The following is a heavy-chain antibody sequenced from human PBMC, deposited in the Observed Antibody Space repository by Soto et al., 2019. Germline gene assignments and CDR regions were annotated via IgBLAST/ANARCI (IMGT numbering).Heavy chain of an antibody. V-gene: IGHV3-48*02. CDR3: ASEISVAGGHFDY. CDR1: GFTFSSYG. Sequence: EVQLVESGGGLVQPGGSLRLSCTASGFTFSSYGMNWVRQAPGKGLEWVSSISSSSSTIYYADSVRGRFTISRDNAKNSLYLQMNSLRDEDTAVYYCASEISVAGGHFDYWGQGTLVTVSS. J-gene: IGHJ4*02. CDR2: ISSSSSTI. D-gene: IGHD6-19*01.